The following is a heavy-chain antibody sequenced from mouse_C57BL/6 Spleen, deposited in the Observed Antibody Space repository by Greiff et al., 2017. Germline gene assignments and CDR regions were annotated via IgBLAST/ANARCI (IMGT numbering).Heavy chain of an antibody. J-gene: IGHJ2*01. CDR3: ARPLYYGSSSYFDY. CDR2: INPNNGGT. D-gene: IGHD1-1*01. Sequence: VQLKQSGPELVKPGASVKIPCKASGYTFTDYNMDWVKQSHGKSLEWIGDINPNNGGTIYNQKFKGKATLTVDKSSSTAYMELRSLTSEDTAVYYCARPLYYGSSSYFDYWGQGTTLTVSS. CDR1: GYTFTDYN. V-gene: IGHV1-18*01.